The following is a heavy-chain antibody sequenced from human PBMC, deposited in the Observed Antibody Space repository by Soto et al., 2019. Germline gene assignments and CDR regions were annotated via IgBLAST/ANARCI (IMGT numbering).Heavy chain of an antibody. Sequence: QVQLVQSGAEVKKPGASVKVSCKASGYTFTSYGISWVRQAPGQGLEWMGWISAYNGNTNYAQKLQGRVTMTTDTSTTTAYMELRSLRSDDTAVYYCARAGFYASGSEGSYYYYGMDVWGQGPTVTVSS. CDR2: ISAYNGNT. CDR3: ARAGFYASGSEGSYYYYGMDV. CDR1: GYTFTSYG. D-gene: IGHD3-10*01. V-gene: IGHV1-18*01. J-gene: IGHJ6*02.